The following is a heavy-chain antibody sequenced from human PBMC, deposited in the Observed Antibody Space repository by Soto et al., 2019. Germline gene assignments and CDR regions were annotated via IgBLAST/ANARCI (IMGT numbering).Heavy chain of an antibody. CDR1: GGSISSYY. Sequence: QVQLQESGPGLVKPSETLSLTCTVSGGSISSYYWSWIRQPPGKGLEWIGYIYYSGSTNYNPSLKSRVTISVDTSKNQFPLKLSSVAAADTAVYYCARLGLDLSGGSSSNWFDPWGQGPLVTVSS. CDR3: ARLGLDLSGGSSSNWFDP. D-gene: IGHD2-15*01. V-gene: IGHV4-59*08. CDR2: IYYSGST. J-gene: IGHJ5*02.